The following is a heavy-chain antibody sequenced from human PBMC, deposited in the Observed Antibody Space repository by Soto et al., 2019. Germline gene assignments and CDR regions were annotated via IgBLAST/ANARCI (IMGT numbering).Heavy chain of an antibody. J-gene: IGHJ6*03. Sequence: EVQLVESWGGLVQPGGSLRLSCAASGFTFSNYWMYWVRQAPGKWLVWVSRTNSDGSTSSYSDSVKGRFTISRDNAKTTLYLQMNSLRAEDTAVYYCARGDCVGGSCYSLAGSFYYYMDVWGKGTKVTVFS. D-gene: IGHD2-15*01. V-gene: IGHV3-74*01. CDR3: ARGDCVGGSCYSLAGSFYYYMDV. CDR2: TNSDGSTS. CDR1: GFTFSNYW.